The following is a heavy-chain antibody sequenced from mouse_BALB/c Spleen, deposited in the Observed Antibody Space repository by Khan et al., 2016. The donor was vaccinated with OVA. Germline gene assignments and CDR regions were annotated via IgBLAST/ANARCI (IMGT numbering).Heavy chain of an antibody. V-gene: IGHV1-7*01. CDR2: INPSSGYT. Sequence: QVQLKQSGAELAKPGASVKMSCKASGYTFTSYWMHWVKQRHGQGLEWIGYINPSSGYTEYNQNFKDKATLTADKSSSTAYMQLSSLTSEDSAVYYCARDRIDYWGQGTTLTFSS. CDR1: GYTFTSYW. CDR3: ARDRIDY. J-gene: IGHJ2*01.